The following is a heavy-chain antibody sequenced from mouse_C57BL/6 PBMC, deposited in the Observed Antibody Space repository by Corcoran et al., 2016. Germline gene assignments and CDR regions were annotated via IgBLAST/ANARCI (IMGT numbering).Heavy chain of an antibody. J-gene: IGHJ4*01. D-gene: IGHD1-1*01. Sequence: EVQLQQSGPELVKPGASVKISCKASGYTFTDYYMNWVKQSHGKSLEWIGDINPNNGGTSYNQKFKGKATLTVDKSSSTAYMELRSLTSEDSAVYYCARETTTVVPYAMDYWGQGTSVTVSS. CDR1: GYTFTDYY. V-gene: IGHV1-26*01. CDR3: ARETTTVVPYAMDY. CDR2: INPNNGGT.